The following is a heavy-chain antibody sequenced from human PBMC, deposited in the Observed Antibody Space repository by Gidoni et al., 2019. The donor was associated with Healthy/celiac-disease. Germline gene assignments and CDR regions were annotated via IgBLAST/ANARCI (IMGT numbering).Heavy chain of an antibody. CDR3: AKDLWVTMVRGVIIAFDI. CDR1: GVTFSSYA. CDR2: ISGSGGST. V-gene: IGHV3-23*01. Sequence: EVQLLESGGGLVQPGGSLRLSCAASGVTFSSYAMSWVRQAPGKGLEWVSAISGSGGSTYYADSVKGRFTISRDNSKNTLYLQMNSLRAEDTAVYYCAKDLWVTMVRGVIIAFDIWGQGTMVTVSS. J-gene: IGHJ3*02. D-gene: IGHD3-10*01.